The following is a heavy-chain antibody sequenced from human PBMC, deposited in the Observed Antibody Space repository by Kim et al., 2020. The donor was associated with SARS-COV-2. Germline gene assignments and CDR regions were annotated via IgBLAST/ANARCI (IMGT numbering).Heavy chain of an antibody. CDR1: GGSISDNNFF. D-gene: IGHD6-19*01. Sequence: SETLSLTCTVSGGSISDNNFFWGWIRQPPGKGLEWIGTFSYSGTSYNPSLRSRATISVETSDNHLSLILRSVTATDTAVYYCARVIDVAGIHGGNYFDFWGQGTLVTVSS. J-gene: IGHJ4*02. CDR3: ARVIDVAGIHGGNYFDF. CDR2: FSYSGT. V-gene: IGHV4-39*02.